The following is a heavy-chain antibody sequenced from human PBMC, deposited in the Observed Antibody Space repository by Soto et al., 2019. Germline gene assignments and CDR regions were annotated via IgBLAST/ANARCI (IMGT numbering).Heavy chain of an antibody. Sequence: PGGSLRLSCAASGFTFNRNTMHWVRQALGKGLEWVAVISYDGSNKYYADSVKGRFTISRDNSKNTLYLQMNSLRAGDTAVYYCARDTDWDIVVVPVAIMDYWGQGTLVTVSS. J-gene: IGHJ4*02. V-gene: IGHV3-30-3*01. CDR2: ISYDGSNK. D-gene: IGHD2-2*02. CDR3: ARDTDWDIVVVPVAIMDY. CDR1: GFTFNRNT.